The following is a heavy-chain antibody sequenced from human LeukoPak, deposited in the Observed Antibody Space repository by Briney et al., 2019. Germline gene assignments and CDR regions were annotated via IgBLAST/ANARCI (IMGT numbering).Heavy chain of an antibody. CDR2: IYLGGNT. Sequence: AGGSLRLSCAASGFTVSSNYMSWVRQAPGKGLEWVSVIYLGGNTYYADSVKGRFTISRDNSKNTLYLQMNSLRAEDTAVYYCAKRPRGNYLDPFDYWGQGTLVTVSS. CDR3: AKRPRGNYLDPFDY. J-gene: IGHJ4*02. V-gene: IGHV3-53*01. CDR1: GFTVSSNY. D-gene: IGHD3-10*01.